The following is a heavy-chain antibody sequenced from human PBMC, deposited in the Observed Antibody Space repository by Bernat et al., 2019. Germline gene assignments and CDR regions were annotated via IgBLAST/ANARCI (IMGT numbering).Heavy chain of an antibody. J-gene: IGHJ4*02. V-gene: IGHV3-64D*06. CDR1: GFTFSSYS. CDR2: IGPNGNGP. Sequence: ELQLVESGGGWVQSGGSLRLSCSDFGFTFSSYSMYWVRQAPGKGLEYVSGIGPNGNGPYYVDSVKGRFTISRDNSKDTLYLQMSSLRVEDTAVYYCVKDLHTDVDYWGQGIAVTVSS. D-gene: IGHD5-18*01. CDR3: VKDLHTDVDY.